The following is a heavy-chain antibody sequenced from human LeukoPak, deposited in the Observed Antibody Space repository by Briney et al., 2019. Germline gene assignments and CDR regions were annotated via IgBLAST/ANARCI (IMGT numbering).Heavy chain of an antibody. J-gene: IGHJ4*02. CDR2: ISGGGVST. CDR3: AEAPRDCITTSCYGYYFDY. CDR1: GFTFDSFG. D-gene: IGHD2-2*01. V-gene: IGHV3-23*01. Sequence: PGGSLRLSCAASGFTFDSFGTTWVRQRTGKGLEWVSLISGGGVSTYYAHSVRNRFTISRDNSKNTLYLQMNSLRADDTAVYFCAEAPRDCITTSCYGYYFDYWGQGTQVTVSS.